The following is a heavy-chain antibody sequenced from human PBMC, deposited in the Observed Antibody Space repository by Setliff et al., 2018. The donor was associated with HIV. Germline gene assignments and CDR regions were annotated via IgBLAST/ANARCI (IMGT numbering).Heavy chain of an antibody. D-gene: IGHD1-26*01. CDR3: ARVGSYWSTFDY. CDR1: GYTVTTYG. Sequence: WASVKVSCKASGYTVTTYGISWVRQAPGQGLEWMGWFNTETRNPMYAQAFKGRLVFSLDTPVSTAYLQINSLKAEDTAMYYRARVGSYWSTFDYWGQGALVTVSS. J-gene: IGHJ4*02. CDR2: FNTETRNP. V-gene: IGHV7-4-1*02.